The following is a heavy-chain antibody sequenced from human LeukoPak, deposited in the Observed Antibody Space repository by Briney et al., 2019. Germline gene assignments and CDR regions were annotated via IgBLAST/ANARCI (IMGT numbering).Heavy chain of an antibody. V-gene: IGHV4-59*01. CDR3: ARASMATITGAFDY. Sequence: SETLSLTCTVSGGSISSYYWSWIRQPPGKGLEWIGYIYYSGSANYNPSLKSRVTISVDTSKNQFSLKLSSVTAADTAVYYCARASMATITGAFDYWGQGTLVTVSS. CDR2: IYYSGSA. J-gene: IGHJ4*02. CDR1: GGSISSYY. D-gene: IGHD5-24*01.